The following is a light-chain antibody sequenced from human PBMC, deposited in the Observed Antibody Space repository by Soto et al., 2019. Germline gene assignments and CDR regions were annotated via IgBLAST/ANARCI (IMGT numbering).Light chain of an antibody. CDR3: QHLYIYPLT. V-gene: IGKV1-9*01. Sequence: DIQLTQSPSFLSASVRDRVTITCRASQGISSYLAWYQQKPGKAPKLLIYAASTLQSGVPSRFSGSGSGTEFTLTISSLQPEDFATYYCQHLYIYPLTFGGGTKVEIK. CDR2: AAS. CDR1: QGISSY. J-gene: IGKJ4*01.